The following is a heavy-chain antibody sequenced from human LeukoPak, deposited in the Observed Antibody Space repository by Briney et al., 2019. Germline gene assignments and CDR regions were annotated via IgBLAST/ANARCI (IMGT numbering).Heavy chain of an antibody. V-gene: IGHV3-30*03. CDR1: GFTYRFPFSYYG. Sequence: GGSLRLSCAASGFTYRFPFSYYGMQWVRQAPGKGLEWVAIIPSTGGTIYYADSVKGRFIISGDDSKNTLYLQMNSLGEEDTALYYCARDLNGRFDIWGQGTLVTVSS. CDR2: IPSTGGTI. D-gene: IGHD1-1*01. CDR3: ARDLNGRFDI. J-gene: IGHJ5*02.